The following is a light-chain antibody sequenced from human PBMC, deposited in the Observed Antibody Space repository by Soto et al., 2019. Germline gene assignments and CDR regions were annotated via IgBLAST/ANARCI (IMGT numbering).Light chain of an antibody. CDR2: EVT. CDR3: ASLTTTNFV. CDR1: SSDVGAYNL. Sequence: QSALTQPASVSGSPGQSITISCTGTSSDVGAYNLVSWYQHLPDKAPKLIISEVTNQPSGVSDRFSGSKSGNTASLTISGLQAEDEADYYCASLTTTNFVFGSGTKLTVL. V-gene: IGLV2-14*01. J-gene: IGLJ1*01.